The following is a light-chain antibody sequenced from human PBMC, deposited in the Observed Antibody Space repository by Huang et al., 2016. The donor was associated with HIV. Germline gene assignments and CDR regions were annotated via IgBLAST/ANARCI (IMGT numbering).Light chain of an antibody. V-gene: IGKV3-15*01. CDR3: QQYYDWPPLT. Sequence: EIVMTQSPVTLSVSPGERVTLSCRASQNIVSSLAWYQQKRGQTPRLLIYGASTRATGVPARFSGSGSETEFTLTISSLQSEDFAVYYCQQYYDWPPLTFGGGTEVEIK. J-gene: IGKJ4*01. CDR1: QNIVSS. CDR2: GAS.